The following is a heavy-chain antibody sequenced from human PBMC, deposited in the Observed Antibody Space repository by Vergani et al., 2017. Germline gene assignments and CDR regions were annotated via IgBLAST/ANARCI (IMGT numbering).Heavy chain of an antibody. V-gene: IGHV4-59*01. CDR3: ARNPYCGGDCYSDAFNI. J-gene: IGHJ3*02. CDR1: GGSISSYY. CDR2: NYYSGST. D-gene: IGHD2-21*02. Sequence: QVQLQESGPGLVKPSETLSLTCTVSGGSISSYYWSWSRQPPGKGLEWIGYNYYSGSTNYNPSLKSRVTISVDTSKNQFSLKMSSVTAADTAVYYCARNPYCGGDCYSDAFNIWGQGTMVTVSS.